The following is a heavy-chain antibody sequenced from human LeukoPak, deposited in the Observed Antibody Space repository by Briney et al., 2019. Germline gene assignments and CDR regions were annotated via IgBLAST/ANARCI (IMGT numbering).Heavy chain of an antibody. Sequence: GGSLRLSCITSGSTFGDYVMSWVRQAPGKGLEWVGFIRSKAYGGTTEYAASVKGRFSISRDDSKSFAYLQMNSLKTEDTAVYYCTRDPIEGTFDYWGQGTLVTVSS. CDR2: IRSKAYGGTT. D-gene: IGHD1-1*01. V-gene: IGHV3-49*04. CDR1: GSTFGDYV. CDR3: TRDPIEGTFDY. J-gene: IGHJ4*02.